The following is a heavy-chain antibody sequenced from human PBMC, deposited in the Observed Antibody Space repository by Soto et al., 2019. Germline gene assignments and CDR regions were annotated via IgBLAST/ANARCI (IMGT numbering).Heavy chain of an antibody. CDR1: GFTFSDYY. CDR3: AREVIAVAGSYFDY. V-gene: IGHV3-11*01. Sequence: QVQLVESGGGLVKPGGSVRLSCAASGFTFSDYYMCWIRQAPGKGLEWVSYISSRGSTIYYADSVKGRFTISRDNAKNSLYLQMNSLRAKDTAVYYCAREVIAVAGSYFDYWGQGTLVTVSS. D-gene: IGHD6-19*01. CDR2: ISSRGSTI. J-gene: IGHJ4*02.